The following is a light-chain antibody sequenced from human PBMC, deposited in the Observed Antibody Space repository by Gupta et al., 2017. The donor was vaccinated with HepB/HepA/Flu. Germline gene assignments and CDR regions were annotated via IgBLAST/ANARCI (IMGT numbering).Light chain of an antibody. CDR1: QRVSSN. V-gene: IGKV3-15*01. CDR2: GTS. CDR3: QQYKDWPPLT. J-gene: IGKJ4*01. Sequence: IVMTQSPATLSVSPGERATLSCRASQRVSSNLAWYQQKPGQAPRLLIYGTSTRATGIPARFSGSGSGTEFTLTISNLQSEDFAVYYCQQYKDWPPLTFGGGTKVEIK.